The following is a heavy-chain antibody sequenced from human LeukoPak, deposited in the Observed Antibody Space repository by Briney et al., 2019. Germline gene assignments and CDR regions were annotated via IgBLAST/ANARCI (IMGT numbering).Heavy chain of an antibody. CDR2: IRYDGGNK. D-gene: IGHD5-18*01. CDR1: GFTFSSYG. J-gene: IGHJ4*02. CDR3: AKDRGRVDTAMFN. V-gene: IGHV3-30*02. Sequence: PGGSLRLSCAASGFTFSSYGMHWVRQAPGKGLEWVAFIRYDGGNKYYADSVKGRFTISRDNSKNTLYLQMNSLRAEDTAVYYCAKDRGRVDTAMFNWGQGTLVTVSS.